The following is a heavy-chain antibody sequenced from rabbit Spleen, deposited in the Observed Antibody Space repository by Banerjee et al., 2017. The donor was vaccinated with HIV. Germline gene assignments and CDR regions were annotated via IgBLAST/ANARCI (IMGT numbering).Heavy chain of an antibody. CDR1: GFDFSSYYY. CDR2: IYTSSGST. V-gene: IGHV1S45*01. D-gene: IGHD6-1*01. CDR3: ARGDGYAYGGYDL. J-gene: IGHJ4*01. Sequence: QEQLKESGGGLVQPGGSLKLSCKASGFDFSSYYYMSWVRQAPGEGLEWIGCIYTSSGSTWYASWAKGRFTISKTSSTTVTLQMTSLTAADTATYFCARGDGYAYGGYDLWGPGSLVTVS.